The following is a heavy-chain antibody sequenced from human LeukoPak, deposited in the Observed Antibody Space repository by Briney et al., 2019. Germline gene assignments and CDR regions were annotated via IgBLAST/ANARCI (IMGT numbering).Heavy chain of an antibody. V-gene: IGHV3-23*01. Sequence: GGSLRLSCAASGFTFSSYAMSGVRRAPGKGLEGVSAISGSGGSTYYADSVKGRFSISRDNSKNTLYLQMNSLSAEDTAVNYCAKVNIAAAGDFDIWGQGTMVTVSS. CDR2: ISGSGGST. CDR3: AKVNIAAAGDFDI. D-gene: IGHD6-13*01. CDR1: GFTFSSYA. J-gene: IGHJ3*02.